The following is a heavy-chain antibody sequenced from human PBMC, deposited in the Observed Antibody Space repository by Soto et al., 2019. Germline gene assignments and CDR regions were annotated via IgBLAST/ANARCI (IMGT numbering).Heavy chain of an antibody. J-gene: IGHJ3*02. CDR1: GYTFTSYD. CDR2: MNPNSGNT. V-gene: IGHV1-8*01. Sequence: QVHLVQSGAEVKKPGASVKVSCKASGYTFTSYDINWVRQATGQGLEWMGWMNPNSGNTGYTQKFQGRVTMARNTSISTAYMELSSLRSEDRAVYYCARGLYYDSSGSDDASDIWGQGTMVTVSS. CDR3: ARGLYYDSSGSDDASDI. D-gene: IGHD3-22*01.